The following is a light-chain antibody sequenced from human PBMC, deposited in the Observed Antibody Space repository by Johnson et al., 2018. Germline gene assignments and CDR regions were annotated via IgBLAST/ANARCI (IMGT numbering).Light chain of an antibody. CDR3: GTWDSSLSAGNV. CDR2: ENN. CDR1: SSNIGNNY. J-gene: IGLJ1*01. Sequence: QSVMTQPPSVSAAPGQKVTISCSGSSSNIGNNYVSWYQQLPGTAPKLLIYENNKRPSGIPDRFSGSKSGTSATLGITGPPNGDEADYYCGTWDSSLSAGNVFGTGTKVTVL. V-gene: IGLV1-51*02.